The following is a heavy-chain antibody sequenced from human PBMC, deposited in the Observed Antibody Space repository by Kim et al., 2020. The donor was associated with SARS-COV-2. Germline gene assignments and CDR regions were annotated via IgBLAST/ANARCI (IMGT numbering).Heavy chain of an antibody. Sequence: SETLSLTCAVYGGSFSGYYWSWIRQPPGKRLEWIGEINHSGSTNYNPSLKSRVTISVDTSKNQFSLKLSSVTAADTAVYYCARGARGDGYTDEGLVGYWGQGTLVTVSS. D-gene: IGHD5-12*01. J-gene: IGHJ4*02. CDR2: INHSGST. CDR3: ARGARGDGYTDEGLVGY. V-gene: IGHV4-34*01. CDR1: GGSFSGYY.